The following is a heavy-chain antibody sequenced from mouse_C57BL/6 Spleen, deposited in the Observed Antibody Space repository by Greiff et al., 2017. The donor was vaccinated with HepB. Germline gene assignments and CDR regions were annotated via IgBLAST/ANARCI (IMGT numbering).Heavy chain of an antibody. Sequence: VQLQQSGPELVKPGASVKISCKASGYTFNDYYMNWVKQSHGKSLEWIGDINPNNGGTSYNQKFKGKATLTVDKSSSTAYMELRSLTSEDSAVYYCARNYGSSFPYAMDYWGQGTSVTVSS. CDR2: INPNNGGT. CDR3: ARNYGSSFPYAMDY. V-gene: IGHV1-26*01. CDR1: GYTFNDYY. D-gene: IGHD1-1*01. J-gene: IGHJ4*01.